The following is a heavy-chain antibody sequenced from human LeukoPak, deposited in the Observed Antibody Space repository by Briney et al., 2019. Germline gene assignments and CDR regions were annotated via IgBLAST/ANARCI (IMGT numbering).Heavy chain of an antibody. CDR2: IYYSGST. D-gene: IGHD3-10*01. CDR1: GGSFSSSSYY. CDR3: ARHRSYYGSGSPGGYNWFDP. Sequence: PSETLSLTCTVSGGSFSSSSYYWGWIRQPPGKGLEWIGCIYYSGSTYYNPSLKSRVTISVDTSKNQFSLKLSSVTAADTAVYYCARHRSYYGSGSPGGYNWFDPWGQGTLVTVSS. J-gene: IGHJ5*02. V-gene: IGHV4-39*01.